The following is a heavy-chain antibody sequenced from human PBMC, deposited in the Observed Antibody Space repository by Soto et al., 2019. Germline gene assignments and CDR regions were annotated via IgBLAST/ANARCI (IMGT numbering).Heavy chain of an antibody. Sequence: EVQLVESGGGLVKPGGSLRLSCASSGFTFSSYSMNWVRQAPGKGLEWVSSISSSSSYIYYADSVKGRFTISRDNAKNSLYLQMNSLRAEDTAVYYCARDRAGNYFDYWGQGPLVTVSS. D-gene: IGHD3-10*01. V-gene: IGHV3-21*01. CDR1: GFTFSSYS. CDR3: ARDRAGNYFDY. CDR2: ISSSSSYI. J-gene: IGHJ4*02.